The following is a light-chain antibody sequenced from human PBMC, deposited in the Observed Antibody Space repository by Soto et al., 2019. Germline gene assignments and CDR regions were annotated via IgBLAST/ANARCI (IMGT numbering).Light chain of an antibody. CDR1: SSNIGAGYD. J-gene: IGLJ2*01. V-gene: IGLV1-40*01. CDR2: GNS. CDR3: QSYDSSLSGSGVV. Sequence: QSVLTQPPSVSGAPGQRVTISCTGSSSNIGAGYDVHWYQQLPGTAPKLLIYGNSNRPSGVPDRFSGSKSGTSASLAITGLHAEDEADYYRQSYDSSLSGSGVVFGGGTKVTVL.